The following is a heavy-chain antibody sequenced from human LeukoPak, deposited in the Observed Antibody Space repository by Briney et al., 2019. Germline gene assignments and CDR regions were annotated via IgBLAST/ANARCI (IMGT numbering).Heavy chain of an antibody. D-gene: IGHD3-22*01. CDR3: AKGTYDSRGHFDY. CDR1: AFTFSSNW. J-gene: IGHJ4*02. CDR2: INSDGSDI. V-gene: IGHV3-74*01. Sequence: LSGGSLRLSCAASAFTFSSNWMHWVRQAPGKGLVWLSRINSDGSDIGYADSVRGRFTISRDNAKNTVYLQMNSLRAEDTAAYYCAKGTYDSRGHFDYWGQGTLVSVSS.